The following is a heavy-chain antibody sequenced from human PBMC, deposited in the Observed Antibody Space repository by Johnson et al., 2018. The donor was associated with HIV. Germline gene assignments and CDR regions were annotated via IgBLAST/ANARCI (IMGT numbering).Heavy chain of an antibody. CDR3: ARDRFGDSDAFDI. CDR1: GFTFSSYA. CDR2: IYSGGST. D-gene: IGHD4-17*01. Sequence: QMLLVESGGGVVQPGRSLRLSCAASGFTFSSYAMHWVRQAPGKGLEWVSVIYSGGSTYYADSVKGRFTISRDNSKNTLYLQLNSLRADDTAVYFCARDRFGDSDAFDIWGQGTMVTVSS. J-gene: IGHJ3*02. V-gene: IGHV3-NL1*01.